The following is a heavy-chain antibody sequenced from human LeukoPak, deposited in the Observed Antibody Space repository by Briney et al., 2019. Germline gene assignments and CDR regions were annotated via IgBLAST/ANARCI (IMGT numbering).Heavy chain of an antibody. Sequence: ASVNVSCKASGYTFTSYAMNCVRQAPGQGLERMGWINTNTGNPTYAQAFTGRFVFSLDTSVNTAYLQITSLKAEDTAIYYCARDGPAAYAWGQGTMVIVSS. D-gene: IGHD3-16*01. CDR3: ARDGPAAYA. J-gene: IGHJ4*02. CDR1: GYTFTSYA. CDR2: INTNTGNP. V-gene: IGHV7-4-1*02.